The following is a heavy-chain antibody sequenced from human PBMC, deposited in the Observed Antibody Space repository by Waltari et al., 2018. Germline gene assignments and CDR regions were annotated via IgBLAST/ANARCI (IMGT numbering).Heavy chain of an antibody. Sequence: QVQLQESGPGLVKPSATLSLTCDVSGDSITNYYWNWIRQPPGKELEWIGYIAYNGKTNYNPSLKSRVTISVDTSKTRFSLRLTSVTAADTAVYYCGRSYDFWSGYPVEFWGPGSLVTVSS. J-gene: IGHJ4*02. CDR2: IAYNGKT. CDR1: GDSITNYY. CDR3: GRSYDFWSGYPVEF. V-gene: IGHV4-59*01. D-gene: IGHD3-3*01.